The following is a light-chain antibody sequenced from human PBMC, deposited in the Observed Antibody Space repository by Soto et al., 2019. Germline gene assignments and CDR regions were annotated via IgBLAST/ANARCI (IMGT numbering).Light chain of an antibody. J-gene: IGKJ4*01. Sequence: IQLTQSPSSLSASVGDRVTFTCRVSEGISNSLAWYQQKPAKAPKFLIYAGSTLQSGVPSRFSGSRSGTDFTLTISSLQPEDLATYYCQQLSRNPLTFGGGTKVEIK. V-gene: IGKV1-9*01. CDR2: AGS. CDR3: QQLSRNPLT. CDR1: EGISNS.